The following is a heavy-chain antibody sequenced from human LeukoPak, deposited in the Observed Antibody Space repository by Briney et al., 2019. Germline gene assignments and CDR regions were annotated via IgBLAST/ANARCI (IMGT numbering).Heavy chain of an antibody. CDR2: ISSSSSTI. J-gene: IGHJ4*02. D-gene: IGHD6-6*01. V-gene: IGHV3-48*04. CDR1: GFTFSSYS. CDR3: ARLLPGYSSSSNDFDY. Sequence: PGGPLRLSCAASGFTFSSYSMNWVRLAPGKGLEWVSYISSSSSTIYYADSVKGRFTISRDNAKNSLYLQMNSLRAEDTAVYYCARLLPGYSSSSNDFDYWGQGTLVTVSS.